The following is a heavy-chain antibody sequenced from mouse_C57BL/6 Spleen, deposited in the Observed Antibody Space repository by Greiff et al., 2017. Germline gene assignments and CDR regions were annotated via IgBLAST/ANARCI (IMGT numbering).Heavy chain of an antibody. CDR3: ARDYGNLYYAMDY. V-gene: IGHV1-72*01. Sequence: QVQLQQPGAELVKPGASVKLSCKASGYTFTSYWMHWVKQRPGRGLEWIGRSDPNSGGTKYNEKFKSKATLTVDKPSSTAYMQLSSLTSEDSAVYYCARDYGNLYYAMDYWGQGTSVTVSS. J-gene: IGHJ4*01. D-gene: IGHD2-1*01. CDR2: SDPNSGGT. CDR1: GYTFTSYW.